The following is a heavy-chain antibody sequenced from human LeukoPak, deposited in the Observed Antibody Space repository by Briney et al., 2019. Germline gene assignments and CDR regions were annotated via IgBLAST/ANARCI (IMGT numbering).Heavy chain of an antibody. CDR2: IYTSGST. V-gene: IGHV4-4*09. CDR3: ARQKCTSTSCLTKNAFDI. Sequence: SETLSLTCTVTGSISGYYWSWIRQPPGKGLEWIGYIYTSGSTNYNPSLESRVTISVDTSKNQFSLDLSSVTAADTAVYYCARQKCTSTSCLTKNAFDIWGQGTMVTVSS. J-gene: IGHJ3*02. CDR1: GSISGYY. D-gene: IGHD2-2*01.